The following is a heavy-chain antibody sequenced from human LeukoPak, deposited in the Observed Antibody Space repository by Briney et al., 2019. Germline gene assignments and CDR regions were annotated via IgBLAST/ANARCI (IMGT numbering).Heavy chain of an antibody. CDR2: INPNSGGT. Sequence: ASVKVSCKASGYTFTGYYMHWVRQAPGQGLEWMGWINPNSGGTNYAQKLQGRVTMTTDTSTSTAYMELRSLRSDDTAVYYCARAPAPRGSGSYGNWFDPWGQGTLVTVSS. D-gene: IGHD3-10*01. CDR3: ARAPAPRGSGSYGNWFDP. CDR1: GYTFTGYY. J-gene: IGHJ5*02. V-gene: IGHV1-2*02.